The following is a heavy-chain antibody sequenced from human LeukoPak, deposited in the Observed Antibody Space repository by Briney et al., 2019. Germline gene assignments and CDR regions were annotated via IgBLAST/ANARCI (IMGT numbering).Heavy chain of an antibody. CDR2: IYYSGST. Sequence: SETLSLTCTVSGGSIGNYYWSWFRQPPGKGLEWIGYIYYSGSTNYNPSLKSRVTISVDTSKNQFSLKLSSVTAADTAVYYCARGLMMAVAGRGEFHYWGQGTLVTVSS. J-gene: IGHJ4*02. CDR3: ARGLMMAVAGRGEFHY. D-gene: IGHD6-13*01. CDR1: GGSIGNYY. V-gene: IGHV4-59*01.